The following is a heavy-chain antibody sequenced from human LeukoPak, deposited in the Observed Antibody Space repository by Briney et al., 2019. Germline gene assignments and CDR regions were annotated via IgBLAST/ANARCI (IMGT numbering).Heavy chain of an antibody. J-gene: IGHJ4*02. CDR1: GGSISSGSYY. CDR3: ARSSQWLDLYYFDY. V-gene: IGHV4-61*02. Sequence: SQTLSLTCTVSGGSISSGSYYWSWIRQPAGKGLEWIGRIYTSGSTNYNPSLKSRVTISVDTSENQFSLKLSSVTAADTAVYYCARSSQWLDLYYFDYWGQGTLVTVSS. CDR2: IYTSGST. D-gene: IGHD6-19*01.